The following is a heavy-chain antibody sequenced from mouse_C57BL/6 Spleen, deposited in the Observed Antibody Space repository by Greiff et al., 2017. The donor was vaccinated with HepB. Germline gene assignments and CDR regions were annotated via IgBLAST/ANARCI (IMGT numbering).Heavy chain of an antibody. CDR3: TTCRGSSPYAMDD. CDR1: GFNIKDYY. J-gene: IGHJ4*01. V-gene: IGHV14-1*01. D-gene: IGHD1-1*01. Sequence: VKLMESGAELVRPGASVKLSCTASGFNIKDYYMHWVKQRPEQGLEWIGRIDPEDGDTEYAPKFQGKATMTADTSSNTAYLQLSSLTSEDTAVYDCTTCRGSSPYAMDDWGQGTSVTVSS. CDR2: IDPEDGDT.